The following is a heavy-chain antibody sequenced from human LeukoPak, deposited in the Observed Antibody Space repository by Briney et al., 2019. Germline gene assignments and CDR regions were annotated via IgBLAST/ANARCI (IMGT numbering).Heavy chain of an antibody. V-gene: IGHV3-33*01. CDR2: IWYDGSNK. Sequence: TGGSLRLPCAASGFTFSSYGIHWVRQAPGKGLEWVAVIWYDGSNKYYADSVKGRFTISRDNSKNTLYLQMNSLRVEDTAVYYCARDGDSAVATRVFDYWGQGTLVTVSS. CDR3: ARDGDSAVATRVFDY. D-gene: IGHD5-18*01. J-gene: IGHJ4*02. CDR1: GFTFSSYG.